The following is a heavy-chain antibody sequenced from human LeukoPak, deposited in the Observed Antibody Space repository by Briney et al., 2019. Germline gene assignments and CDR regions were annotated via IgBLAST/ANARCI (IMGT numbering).Heavy chain of an antibody. J-gene: IGHJ4*02. CDR2: IYYSGST. CDR1: GGSISSSSYY. CDR3: ARVAWSGGSFCYFDY. D-gene: IGHD2-15*01. Sequence: PSETLSLTCTVSGGSISSSSYYWGWIRQPPGKGLEWIGSIYYSGSTYYNPSLKSRVTISVDTSKNQFSLKLSSVTAADTAVYYCARVAWSGGSFCYFDYWGQGTLVTVSS. V-gene: IGHV4-39*07.